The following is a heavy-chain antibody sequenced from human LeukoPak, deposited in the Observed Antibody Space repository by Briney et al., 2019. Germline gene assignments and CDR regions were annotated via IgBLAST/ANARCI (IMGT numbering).Heavy chain of an antibody. D-gene: IGHD2-2*02. CDR2: INHSGST. V-gene: IGHV4-34*01. J-gene: IGHJ6*03. Sequence: SETLSLTCAVYGGSFSGYYWSWIRQPPGKGLEWIGEINHSGSTNHNPSLKSRVTISVDTSKNQLSLKLSSVTAADTAVYYCARGRVGYCSSTSCYRPYYYYMDVWGKGTTVTVSS. CDR3: ARGRVGYCSSTSCYRPYYYYMDV. CDR1: GGSFSGYY.